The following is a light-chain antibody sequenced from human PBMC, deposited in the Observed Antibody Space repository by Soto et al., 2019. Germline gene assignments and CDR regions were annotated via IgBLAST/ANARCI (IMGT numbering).Light chain of an antibody. CDR2: AAS. J-gene: IGKJ3*01. CDR3: QRYNSVPPVT. CDR1: QGISNY. V-gene: IGKV1-27*01. Sequence: DIQMTQSPSSLSASVGDRVTITCRASQGISNYLAWYQQQPGKPPKLLMYAASTLQSGVPPRFSGSGSGTDFTLTISSLQPEDVATYYCQRYNSVPPVTFGPGTKVNL.